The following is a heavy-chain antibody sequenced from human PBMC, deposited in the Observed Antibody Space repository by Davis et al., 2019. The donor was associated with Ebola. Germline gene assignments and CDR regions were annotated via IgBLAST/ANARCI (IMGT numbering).Heavy chain of an antibody. V-gene: IGHV3-23*01. CDR2: ISGSGGST. Sequence: PGGSLRLSCAASGFTFSSYAMSWVRQAPGKGLEWVSAISGSGGSTYYADSVKGRFTISRDNSKNTLYLQMNSLRAEDTAVYYCAKDRYYYDSSGYLYFDYWGQGTLVTVSS. CDR3: AKDRYYYDSSGYLYFDY. CDR1: GFTFSSYA. J-gene: IGHJ4*02. D-gene: IGHD3-22*01.